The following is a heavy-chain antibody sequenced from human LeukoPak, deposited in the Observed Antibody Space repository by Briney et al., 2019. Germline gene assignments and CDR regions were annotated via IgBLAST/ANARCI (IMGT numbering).Heavy chain of an antibody. CDR3: ARDLLDTAMAAFDY. J-gene: IGHJ4*02. CDR1: GFTLSSYA. D-gene: IGHD5-18*01. Sequence: GGSLRLSCAASGFTLSSYAMHWVRQAPGKGLEWVAVISYDGSNKYYADSVKGRFTISRDNSKNTLYLQMNSLRAEDTAVYYCARDLLDTAMAAFDYWGQGTLVTVSS. V-gene: IGHV3-30*04. CDR2: ISYDGSNK.